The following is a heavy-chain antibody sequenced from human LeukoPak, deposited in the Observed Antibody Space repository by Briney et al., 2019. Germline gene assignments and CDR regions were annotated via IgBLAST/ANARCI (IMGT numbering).Heavy chain of an antibody. J-gene: IGHJ4*02. V-gene: IGHV4-39*07. CDR2: IYYSGST. CDR1: GGSISSSSYY. Sequence: SETLSLTCTVSGGSISSSSYYWGWIRQPPGKGLEWIGSIYYSGSTYYNPSLKSRVTISVDTFKNQFSLKLSSVTAADTAVYYCARVKGKHYYDSTNYYFDYWGQGTLVTVSS. D-gene: IGHD3-22*01. CDR3: ARVKGKHYYDSTNYYFDY.